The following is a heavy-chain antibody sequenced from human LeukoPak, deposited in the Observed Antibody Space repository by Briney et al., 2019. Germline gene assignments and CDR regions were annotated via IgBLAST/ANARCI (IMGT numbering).Heavy chain of an antibody. CDR1: GFTLGAYA. J-gene: IGHJ4*02. V-gene: IGHV3-23*01. Sequence: GGPLRLSCADSGFTLGAYAMSWVRQAPGKGLEWVSVISGGGGTSYNAPSVKGRVTISRDDSKNPLYLQMNSLRAEHTAVYYCASTRVYTTTFDYFYSCGEGSLVTVSS. CDR2: ISGGGGTS. CDR3: ASTRVYTTTFDYFYS. D-gene: IGHD4-11*01.